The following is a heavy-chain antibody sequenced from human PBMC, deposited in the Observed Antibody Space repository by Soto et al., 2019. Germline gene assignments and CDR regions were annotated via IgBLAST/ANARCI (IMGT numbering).Heavy chain of an antibody. V-gene: IGHV2-5*02. Sequence: QITLKESGPTLVKPTQPLTLTCTFSGFSLSTSGVGVGWIRQPPGKALVWLALIYWADDKRYSPSLKSRLTITKDTSKYQVVLTMANMDPVDTTTYYCAHSRDFWSGYYPYYYYGMDVWGQGTTVTVSS. J-gene: IGHJ6*02. D-gene: IGHD3-3*01. CDR2: IYWADDK. CDR3: AHSRDFWSGYYPYYYYGMDV. CDR1: GFSLSTSGVG.